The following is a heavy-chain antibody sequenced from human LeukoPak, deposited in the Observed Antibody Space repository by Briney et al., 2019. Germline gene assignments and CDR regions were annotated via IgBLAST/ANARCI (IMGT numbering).Heavy chain of an antibody. CDR3: ARGYYDSSGYYSYYYYYYMDV. Sequence: SETLSLTCTVSRGSISGYSWSWIRQSPGGGLEWIGYIYYSGSTNYNPSLKSRVTISVDTSKNQFSLKLSSVTAADTAVYYCARGYYDSSGYYSYYYYYYMDVWGKGTTVTVSS. V-gene: IGHV4-59*01. CDR2: IYYSGST. CDR1: RGSISGYS. D-gene: IGHD3-22*01. J-gene: IGHJ6*03.